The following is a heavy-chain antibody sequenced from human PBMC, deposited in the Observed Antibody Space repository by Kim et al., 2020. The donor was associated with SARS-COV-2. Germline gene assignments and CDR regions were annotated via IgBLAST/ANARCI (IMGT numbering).Heavy chain of an antibody. J-gene: IGHJ5*02. CDR1: GDTFSSYA. Sequence: SVKVSCKASGDTFSSYAITWVRQAPGQGLEWMARIIPRLGIAHYAQKFQGRVTINADKSTYTVSMELSSLRSEDTAIYYCARAVVRGLGWFDPWGQGTLVTVSP. CDR2: IIPRLGIA. V-gene: IGHV1-69*04. D-gene: IGHD3-10*01. CDR3: ARAVVRGLGWFDP.